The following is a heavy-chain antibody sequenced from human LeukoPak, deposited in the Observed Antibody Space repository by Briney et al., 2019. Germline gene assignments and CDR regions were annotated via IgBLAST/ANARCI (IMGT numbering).Heavy chain of an antibody. D-gene: IGHD1-26*01. CDR2: IKSKTDGGTT. V-gene: IGHV3-15*01. CDR3: AKQGKEWELLVSVIFFFDY. CDR1: GFTFSNAW. J-gene: IGHJ4*02. Sequence: GGSLRLSCAASGFTFSNAWMSWVRQAPGKGLEWVGRIKSKTDGGTTDYAAPVKGRFTISRDDSKNTLYLQMNSLRAEDTAVYYCAKQGKEWELLVSVIFFFDYWGQGTLVTVSS.